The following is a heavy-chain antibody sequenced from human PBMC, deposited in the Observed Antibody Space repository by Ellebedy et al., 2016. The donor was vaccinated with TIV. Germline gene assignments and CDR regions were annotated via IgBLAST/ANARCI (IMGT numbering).Heavy chain of an antibody. CDR2: ISGGGDTT. J-gene: IGHJ5*02. Sequence: GESLKISCAASGFTFGSYAMSWVRQAPGKGLEWVSSISGGGDTTNYADSVKGRFTISRDISKNTLYLQMSSLRGEDTAVYFCAKWGGETTHKGLWFGELSTNWFDPWGQGTLVTVSS. CDR1: GFTFGSYA. CDR3: AKWGGETTHKGLWFGELSTNWFDP. D-gene: IGHD3-10*01. V-gene: IGHV3-23*01.